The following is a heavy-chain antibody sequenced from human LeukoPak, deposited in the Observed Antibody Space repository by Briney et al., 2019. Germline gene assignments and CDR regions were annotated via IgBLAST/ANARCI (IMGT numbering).Heavy chain of an antibody. CDR3: AVGGTYGSGS. Sequence: PGGSLRLSCAASGFTFANTWMHWVRQAPGKGLVWVSLINNDGSTTNYADSVKGRFTISRDNAKNTVYLQMNSLRGEDTAVYYCAVGGTYGSGSWGQGTLVTVSS. V-gene: IGHV3-74*01. D-gene: IGHD3-10*01. J-gene: IGHJ4*02. CDR2: INNDGSTT. CDR1: GFTFANTW.